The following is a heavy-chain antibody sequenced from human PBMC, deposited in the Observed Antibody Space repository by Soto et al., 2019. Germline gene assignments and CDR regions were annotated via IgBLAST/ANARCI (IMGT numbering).Heavy chain of an antibody. CDR1: GYTSTNNY. CDR2: IDPDGGNT. CDR3: ASEASVVTRFAGYWLDP. J-gene: IGHJ5*02. V-gene: IGHV1-46*01. D-gene: IGHD2-21*02. Sequence: GASVKVSCKASGYTSTNNYIHWVRQAPGQGLESLGMIDPDGGNTRYAKKFQGRFTITRDTSTTTVYLELSSLRFEDTAVYFCASEASVVTRFAGYWLDPWGQGSLVAVSS.